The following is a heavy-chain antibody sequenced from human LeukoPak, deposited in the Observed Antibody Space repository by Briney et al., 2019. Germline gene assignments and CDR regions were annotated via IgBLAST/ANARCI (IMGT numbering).Heavy chain of an antibody. CDR1: GFTFSSYG. V-gene: IGHV3-30*03. CDR3: ARLLYFDY. Sequence: PGRSLRLSCAASGFTFSSYGMHWVRQAPGKGLEWVAVISYDGSNKYYADSVKGRFTISRDNSKNTLYLQMNSLRAEDTAVYYCARLLYFDYWGQGTLVTVSS. J-gene: IGHJ4*02. D-gene: IGHD3-10*01. CDR2: ISYDGSNK.